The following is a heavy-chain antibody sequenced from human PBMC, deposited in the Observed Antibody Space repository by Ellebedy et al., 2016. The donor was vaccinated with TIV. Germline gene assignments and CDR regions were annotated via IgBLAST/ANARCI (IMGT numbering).Heavy chain of an antibody. CDR2: INPNSVGT. D-gene: IGHD6-13*01. CDR1: GYTFTANY. CDR3: ARGGSSNWYEAFDF. J-gene: IGHJ4*02. V-gene: IGHV1-2*04. Sequence: AASVKVSCKASGYTFTANYLHWVRHAPGQGLEWLGWINPNSVGTNFAQTFQGWVTLTRDTTITTAYMELSSLTSDDTATAVFYCARGGSSNWYEAFDFWGQGTLVTASS.